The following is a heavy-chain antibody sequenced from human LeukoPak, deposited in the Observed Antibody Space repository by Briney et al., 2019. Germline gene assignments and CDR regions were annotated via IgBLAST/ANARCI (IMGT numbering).Heavy chain of an antibody. CDR1: GASISSYY. D-gene: IGHD3-10*01. CDR2: IYYSGST. CDR3: ARRDVDGSGSYYYRAWFDP. Sequence: SETLSLTCSVSGASISSYYWGWIRQPPGRGLEWIASIYYSGSTYYNPSLKSRVTISVDTSKNQFSLKLSSVTAADTAVYYCARRDVDGSGSYYYRAWFDPWGQGTLVTVSS. V-gene: IGHV4-39*01. J-gene: IGHJ5*02.